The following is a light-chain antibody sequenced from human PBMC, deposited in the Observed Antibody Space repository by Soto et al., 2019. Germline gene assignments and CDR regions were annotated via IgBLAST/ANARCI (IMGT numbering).Light chain of an antibody. J-gene: IGKJ1*01. V-gene: IGKV3-20*01. CDR2: GAS. Sequence: EIVLTQSPGTLSLSPGERATLSCGASQSVSSRFLAWYQQKPGQAPRLPMYGASSRATGIPDRFSGTGSGTEFNLTISSLQSEDFAVYYCQQYNNLPPWTFGQGTKVDIK. CDR3: QQYNNLPPWT. CDR1: QSVSSRF.